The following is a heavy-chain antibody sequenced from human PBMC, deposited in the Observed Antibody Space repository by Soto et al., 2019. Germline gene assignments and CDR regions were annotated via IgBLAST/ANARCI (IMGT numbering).Heavy chain of an antibody. J-gene: IGHJ6*02. CDR1: GFTFSSSG. Sequence: ESGGGVVKPGRSLRLSCAASGFTFSSSGLHWVRQAPGKGLEWVAVIWIDGSNNYYADSVKGRFTISRDNSKNTLYLQMNSLGAEDTALYYCARDRGTIAARGMDVWGQGTTVTVSS. V-gene: IGHV3-33*01. CDR3: ARDRGTIAARGMDV. CDR2: IWIDGSNN. D-gene: IGHD6-13*01.